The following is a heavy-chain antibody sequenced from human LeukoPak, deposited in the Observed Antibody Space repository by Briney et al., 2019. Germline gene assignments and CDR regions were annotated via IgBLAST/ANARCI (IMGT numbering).Heavy chain of an antibody. CDR1: GFTFSSYG. CDR3: AKDRKKTIFGVVIIGLYYFDY. J-gene: IGHJ4*02. D-gene: IGHD3-3*01. CDR2: ISYDGSNK. V-gene: IGHV3-30*18. Sequence: GGSLRLSCAASGFTFSSYGMHWVRQAPGKGLEWVAVISYDGSNKYYADSVKGRFTISRDNSKNTLYLQMNSLRAEDTAVYYCAKDRKKTIFGVVIIGLYYFDYWGQGTLVTVSS.